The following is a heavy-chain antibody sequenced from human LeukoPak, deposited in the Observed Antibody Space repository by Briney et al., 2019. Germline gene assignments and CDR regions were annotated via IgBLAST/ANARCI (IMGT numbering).Heavy chain of an antibody. CDR3: ARDLSSGGWTLEFDY. Sequence: GASVKVSCKTSGYTFSTYGITWVRQAPGQGFQWMGWINAHSGNTKYAENFQGRISLTTDTSATTAYMELRSLTSDDTAVYYCARDLSSGGWTLEFDYWGQGSLVTVAS. V-gene: IGHV1-18*01. D-gene: IGHD1-1*01. CDR2: INAHSGNT. CDR1: GYTFSTYG. J-gene: IGHJ4*02.